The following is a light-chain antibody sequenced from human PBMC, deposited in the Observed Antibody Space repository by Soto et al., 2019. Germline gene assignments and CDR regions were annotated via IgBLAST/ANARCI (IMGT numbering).Light chain of an antibody. CDR3: QQSYSTSRE. Sequence: DIQITQSPSSLSASVGDRVTITCRASQSISSYLNWYQQKPGKAPKLLIYAASSLQSGVPSRFSGSGSGTDFTLTISSLQPEDFATYYCQQSYSTSREFGQGTKVDIK. CDR2: AAS. V-gene: IGKV1-39*01. J-gene: IGKJ1*01. CDR1: QSISSY.